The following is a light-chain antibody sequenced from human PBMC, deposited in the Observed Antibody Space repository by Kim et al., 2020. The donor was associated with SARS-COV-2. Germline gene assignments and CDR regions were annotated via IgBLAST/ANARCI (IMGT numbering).Light chain of an antibody. CDR1: QSVSSIY. Sequence: PGERATLSCRASQSVSSIYLAWYQQKPGQAPRLLIYGASSRATGIPDRFSGSGSGTDFTLTISRLEPEDFAVYYCQQYGSSPWTFGQGTK. J-gene: IGKJ1*01. CDR3: QQYGSSPWT. V-gene: IGKV3-20*01. CDR2: GAS.